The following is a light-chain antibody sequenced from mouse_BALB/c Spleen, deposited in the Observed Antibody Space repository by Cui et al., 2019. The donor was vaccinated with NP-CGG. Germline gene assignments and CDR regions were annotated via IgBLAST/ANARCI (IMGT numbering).Light chain of an antibody. CDR2: GTN. CDR3: ALWYSNHWV. CDR1: TGAVTSNNY. J-gene: IGLJ1*01. Sequence: QAVVNQESAPTTSPGETVTLTCRSSTGAVTSNNYANWVQEKPDHLFTGLIGGTNNRAPGVPARFSGSLIGDKAALTITGAQTEDEAIYFCALWYSNHWVFGGGTKLTVL. V-gene: IGLV1*01.